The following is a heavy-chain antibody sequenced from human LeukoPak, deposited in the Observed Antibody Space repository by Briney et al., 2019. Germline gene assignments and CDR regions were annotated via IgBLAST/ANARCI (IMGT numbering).Heavy chain of an antibody. V-gene: IGHV3-53*01. D-gene: IGHD6-19*01. J-gene: IGHJ4*02. CDR3: ARGDSSGYYYFDY. CDR1: GFTFSNAW. Sequence: GGSLRLSCAASGFTFSNAWMNWVRQAPGKGLEWVSVIYSGGNTYYADSVKGRFTISRDNSKNTLYLQMNSLRAEDTAVYYCARGDSSGYYYFDYWGQGTLVTVSS. CDR2: IYSGGNT.